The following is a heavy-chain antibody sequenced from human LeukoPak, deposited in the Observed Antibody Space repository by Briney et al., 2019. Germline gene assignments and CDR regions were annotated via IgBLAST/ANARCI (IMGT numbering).Heavy chain of an antibody. Sequence: SETLSLTCTVSGGSISSGGYYWSWIRQHPGKGLEWIGEINHSGSTNYNPSLKSRVTISVDTSKNQFSLKLSSVTAADTAVYYCARGFSVQLWDYFDYWGQGTLVTVSS. CDR2: INHSGST. V-gene: IGHV4-39*07. D-gene: IGHD5-18*01. CDR3: ARGFSVQLWDYFDY. J-gene: IGHJ4*02. CDR1: GGSISSGGYY.